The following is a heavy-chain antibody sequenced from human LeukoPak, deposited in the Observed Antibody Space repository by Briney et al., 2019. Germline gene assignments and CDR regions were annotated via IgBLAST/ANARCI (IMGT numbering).Heavy chain of an antibody. J-gene: IGHJ5*02. Sequence: SETLSLTCTVSGGSISSYYGSWIRQPAGKGLEWIGRIYTSGRTNSNPSLKRRVTTSVDTSKNKFSLKLSSVTAADTAVHYCARDANARWFGELSPMPGYNCFDPWGQGTLVTVSS. CDR1: GGSISSYY. CDR3: ARDANARWFGELSPMPGYNCFDP. D-gene: IGHD3-10*01. V-gene: IGHV4-4*07. CDR2: IYTSGRT.